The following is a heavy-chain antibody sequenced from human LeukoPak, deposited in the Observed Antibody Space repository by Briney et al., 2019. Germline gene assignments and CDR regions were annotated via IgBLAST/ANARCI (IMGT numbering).Heavy chain of an antibody. CDR2: IYTSGRT. CDR1: GGSINSYY. J-gene: IGHJ2*01. D-gene: IGHD6-13*01. V-gene: IGHV4-4*07. Sequence: SETLSLTCTVSGGSINSYYWSWIRQPAGKGLEWIGHIYTSGRTNFNPSLKSRVSMSVDTSKNQFSLKLSSVTAADTAVYYCARHVAAAGTTIYWYFDLWGRGTLVTVSS. CDR3: ARHVAAAGTTIYWYFDL.